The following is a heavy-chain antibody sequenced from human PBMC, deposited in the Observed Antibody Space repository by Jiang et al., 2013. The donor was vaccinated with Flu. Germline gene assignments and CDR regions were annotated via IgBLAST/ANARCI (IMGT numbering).Heavy chain of an antibody. CDR3: ARDVGDYYDSSGYSDDAFDI. Sequence: GAEVKKPGASVKVSCKASGYTFTSYYMHWVRQAPGQGLEWMGIINPSGGSTSYAQKFQGRVTMTRDTSTSTVYMELSSLRSEDTAVYYCARDVGDYYDSSGYSDDAFDIWGQGTMVTVSS. D-gene: IGHD3-22*01. CDR1: GYTFTSYY. V-gene: IGHV1-46*01. J-gene: IGHJ3*02. CDR2: INPSGGST.